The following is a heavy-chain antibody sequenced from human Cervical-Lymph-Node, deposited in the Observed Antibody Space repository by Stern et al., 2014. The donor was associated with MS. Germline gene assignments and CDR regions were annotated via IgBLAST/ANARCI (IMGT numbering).Heavy chain of an antibody. CDR2: GWYDGSTA. CDR1: GFTFSSYG. V-gene: IGHV3-33*01. Sequence: VQLVESGGSVVQPGTSLRLSCAASGFTFSSYGMHWVRQAPGNGLEWVALGWYDGSTAYYTNSVKGRFTISRDNSKNTLSLQMNSLTAEDTAVYYCARGHIPYAYNYLFDYWGQGTLVTVSS. CDR3: ARGHIPYAYNYLFDY. J-gene: IGHJ4*02. D-gene: IGHD5-24*01.